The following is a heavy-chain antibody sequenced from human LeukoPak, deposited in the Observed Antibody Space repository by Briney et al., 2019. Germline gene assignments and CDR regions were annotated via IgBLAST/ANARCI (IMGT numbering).Heavy chain of an antibody. CDR3: AKDFPFFYSTGSPHNFDY. Sequence: PGGSLRLSCAASGFTFSSYAMSWVRQAPGKGLEWVSAISGSGGSTYYADSVKGRFTISRGSSKNTLYLQMNSLRAEDTAVYYCAKDFPFFYSTGSPHNFDYWGQGTLVTVSS. CDR2: ISGSGGST. D-gene: IGHD6-19*01. V-gene: IGHV3-23*01. J-gene: IGHJ4*02. CDR1: GFTFSSYA.